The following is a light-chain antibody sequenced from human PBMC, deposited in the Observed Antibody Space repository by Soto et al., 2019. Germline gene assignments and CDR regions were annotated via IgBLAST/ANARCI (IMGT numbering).Light chain of an antibody. CDR1: SSDVGGYGY. Sequence: QSVLTQPASVSGSPGQSITISCTGTSSDVGGYGYVSWYQQHPGEAPKLMIYEVSNRPSGVSNRFSGSKSGNTASLTISGLQAEDEADYYCNSYSSSSTVVFGGGTKLTVL. CDR3: NSYSSSSTVV. V-gene: IGLV2-14*01. CDR2: EVS. J-gene: IGLJ2*01.